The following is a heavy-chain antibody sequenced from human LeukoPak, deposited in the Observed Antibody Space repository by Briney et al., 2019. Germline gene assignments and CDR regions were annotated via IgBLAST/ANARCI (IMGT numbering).Heavy chain of an antibody. Sequence: GGSLRLSCAASGFTFSSYWMNWARQAPGKGLEWVSSISSSSSYIYYADSVKGRFTISRDNAKNSLYLQMNSLRAEDTAVYYCARDHRDYDILTGYYIGYYFDYWGQGTLVTVSS. CDR2: ISSSSSYI. CDR1: GFTFSSYW. CDR3: ARDHRDYDILTGYYIGYYFDY. D-gene: IGHD3-9*01. J-gene: IGHJ4*02. V-gene: IGHV3-21*01.